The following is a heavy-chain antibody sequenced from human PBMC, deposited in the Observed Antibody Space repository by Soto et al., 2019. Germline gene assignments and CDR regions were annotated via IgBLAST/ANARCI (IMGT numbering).Heavy chain of an antibody. CDR1: GGSISSSSYY. V-gene: IGHV4-39*01. CDR3: ARQWTLTYYYYYYMDV. J-gene: IGHJ6*03. D-gene: IGHD3-16*01. CDR2: IYYSGST. Sequence: SETPSLTCTVSGGSISSSSYYWGWILHPPGKGLEWIGRIYYSGSTYYNPSLKSRVTISVDTSKNQFSLKLSSVTAADTAVHYCARQWTLTYYYYYYMDVWCKGTTVTVSS.